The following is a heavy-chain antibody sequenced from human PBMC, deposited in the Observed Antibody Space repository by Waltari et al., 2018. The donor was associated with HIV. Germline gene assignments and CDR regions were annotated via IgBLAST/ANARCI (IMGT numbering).Heavy chain of an antibody. D-gene: IGHD3-10*01. CDR2: IHSDGRST. CDR1: GFTFRCSW. CDR3: ARREATVVRGVYYYGMDV. Sequence: EVQLVESGGGLVQPGGSLRLSCAASGFTFRCSWMPWVRQARGKGLVWVSRIHSDGRSTSYADFVKGRFTISRDNAKNTLYLEMNSLRAEDTAVYYCARREATVVRGVYYYGMDVWGQGTTVTVSS. J-gene: IGHJ6*02. V-gene: IGHV3-74*01.